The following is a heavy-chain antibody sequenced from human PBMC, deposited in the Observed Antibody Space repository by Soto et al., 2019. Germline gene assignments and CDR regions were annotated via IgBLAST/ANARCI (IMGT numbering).Heavy chain of an antibody. V-gene: IGHV4-30-2*01. CDR1: GGSISSGGYS. CDR3: ARYRREAVAGYTLDN. D-gene: IGHD6-13*01. Sequence: SETLSLTCAVSGGSISSGGYSWSWIRQPPGKGLEWIGYIYHSGSTYYNPSLKSRVTISVDRSKNQFSLKVNSMTAADTAVYYCARYRREAVAGYTLDNWGQGILVTVSS. J-gene: IGHJ4*02. CDR2: IYHSGST.